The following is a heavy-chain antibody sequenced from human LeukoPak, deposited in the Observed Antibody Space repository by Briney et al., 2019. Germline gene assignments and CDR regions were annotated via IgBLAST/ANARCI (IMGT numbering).Heavy chain of an antibody. D-gene: IGHD6-13*01. J-gene: IGHJ6*03. CDR1: GFTFSSYS. CDR3: ARAFQELPQLYYYYYMDV. Sequence: PGGSLRLSYAASGFTFSSYSMDWVRQAPGKGLEWVSYISSSGSTIYYADSVKGRFTISRDNAKNSLYLQMNSLRAEDTAVYYCARAFQELPQLYYYYYMDVWGKGTTVTVSS. V-gene: IGHV3-48*04. CDR2: ISSSGSTI.